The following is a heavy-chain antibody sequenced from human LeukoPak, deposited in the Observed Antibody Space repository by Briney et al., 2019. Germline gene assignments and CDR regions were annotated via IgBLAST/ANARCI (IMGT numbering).Heavy chain of an antibody. V-gene: IGHV3-21*01. J-gene: IGHJ4*02. CDR2: SGTRSGTK. Sequence: TGGSLRLSCAASGFTLSSLAMHWVRQAPGKGLEWVSFSGTRSGTKYYADSVMGRFTISRDSAMNSVSLQINSLRAEDTAVYYCLLQMTYGELSDPDFRGQGTLVTVSS. CDR3: LLQMTYGELSDPDF. D-gene: IGHD3-16*02. CDR1: GFTLSSLA.